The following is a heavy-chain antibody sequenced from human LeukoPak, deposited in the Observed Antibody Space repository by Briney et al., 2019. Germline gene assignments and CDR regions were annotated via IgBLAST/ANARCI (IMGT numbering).Heavy chain of an antibody. Sequence: GGSLRLSCAASGFTFSSYSMNWVRQAPGKGLEWVSSISSSSSYIYYADSVKGRFTISRDNSKNTLYLQMNSLRAEDTAVYYCAKDGDGYNLYAFDIWGQGTMVTVSS. D-gene: IGHD5-24*01. V-gene: IGHV3-21*04. CDR2: ISSSSSYI. CDR3: AKDGDGYNLYAFDI. J-gene: IGHJ3*02. CDR1: GFTFSSYS.